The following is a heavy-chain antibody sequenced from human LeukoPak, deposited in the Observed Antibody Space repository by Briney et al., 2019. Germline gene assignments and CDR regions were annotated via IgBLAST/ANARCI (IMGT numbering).Heavy chain of an antibody. CDR1: GGSISSSSYY. CDR3: ARDPPGIAMN. CDR2: IYYGGST. V-gene: IGHV4-39*07. J-gene: IGHJ4*02. D-gene: IGHD6-13*01. Sequence: SETLSLTCTVSGGSISSSSYYWGWIRQPPGKGLEWIGSIYYGGSTYYNPSLKSRVTISVDTSKNQFSLKLSSVTAADTAVFYCARDPPGIAMNWGQGTLVTVSS.